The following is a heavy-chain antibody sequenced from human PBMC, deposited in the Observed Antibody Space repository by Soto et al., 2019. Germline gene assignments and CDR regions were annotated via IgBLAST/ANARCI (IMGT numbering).Heavy chain of an antibody. V-gene: IGHV1-8*02. J-gene: IGHJ5*02. D-gene: IGHD6-13*01. CDR1: GYTFINFD. CDR2: MNPGSGKT. Sequence: QVQLVQSGAEVKEPGASVRVSCKASGYTFINFDISWVRQAAGQGLEWLGWMNPGSGKTGYASKFQGRVAMTRDASTDTTHLELSSLTSDDTAVYYYARMASAGTLNRFDPCGQGTLVTVSS. CDR3: ARMASAGTLNRFDP.